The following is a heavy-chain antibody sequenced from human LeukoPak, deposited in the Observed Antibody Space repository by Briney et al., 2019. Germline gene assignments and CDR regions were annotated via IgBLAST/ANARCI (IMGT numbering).Heavy chain of an antibody. Sequence: SETLSLTCTVSGGSISSSSYSWGWIRQPPGKGLEWIGTIYYSGSTYYNPSLKSRVTISVDTSKNQFSLKLSSVTAADTAVYYCARHTGGRPQYYGSGRFYRLEYFDYWGQGTLVTVSS. CDR3: ARHTGGRPQYYGSGRFYRLEYFDY. CDR1: GGSISSSSYS. CDR2: IYYSGST. D-gene: IGHD3-10*01. J-gene: IGHJ4*02. V-gene: IGHV4-39*01.